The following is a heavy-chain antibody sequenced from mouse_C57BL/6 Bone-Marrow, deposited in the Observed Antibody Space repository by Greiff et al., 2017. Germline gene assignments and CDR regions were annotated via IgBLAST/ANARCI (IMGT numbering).Heavy chain of an antibody. Sequence: VKLVESGPELVKPGASVKISCKASGYAFSSSWMNWVKQRPGKGLEWIGRIYPGDGDTNYNGKFKGKATLTADKSSSTAYMQLSSLTSEDSAVYFCARRGNFYYFDYWGQGTTLTVSS. V-gene: IGHV1-82*01. J-gene: IGHJ2*01. CDR2: IYPGDGDT. CDR1: GYAFSSSW. CDR3: ARRGNFYYFDY. D-gene: IGHD4-1*02.